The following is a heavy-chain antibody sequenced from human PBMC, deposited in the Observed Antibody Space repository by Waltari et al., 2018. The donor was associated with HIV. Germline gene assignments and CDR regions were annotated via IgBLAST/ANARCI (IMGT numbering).Heavy chain of an antibody. V-gene: IGHV3-73*02. Sequence: EVQLVESGGGLVQPGGSLRVSCAASGFTFSGSAIHGVRQASGKGLEWVGRIRSRGNRYATAYGASVKGRFTVSRDDSKNTAYLQMNNLKTEDTAVYYCTRALAYWGQGTLVTVSP. CDR1: GFTFSGSA. J-gene: IGHJ4*02. D-gene: IGHD3-16*01. CDR2: IRSRGNRYAT. CDR3: TRALAY.